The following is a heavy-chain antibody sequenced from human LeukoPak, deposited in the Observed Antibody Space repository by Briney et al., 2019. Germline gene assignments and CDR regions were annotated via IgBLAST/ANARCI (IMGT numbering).Heavy chain of an antibody. V-gene: IGHV5-51*01. J-gene: IGHJ6*02. CDR1: GYTFTTFW. Sequence: GESLKISCRTSGYTFTTFWITWVRQMPGKGLEWMGIIYPGDSDTIYSPSFQGQVTISADRSITTAYLQWSSLKASDTAMYYCARLSHYYGSGSYDYYGMDVWGQGTTVTVSS. CDR3: ARLSHYYGSGSYDYYGMDV. CDR2: IYPGDSDT. D-gene: IGHD3-10*01.